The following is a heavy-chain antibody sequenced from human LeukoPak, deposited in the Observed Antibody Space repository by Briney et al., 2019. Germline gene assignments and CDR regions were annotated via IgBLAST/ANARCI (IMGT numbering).Heavy chain of an antibody. CDR1: GFTLSSYA. J-gene: IGHJ4*02. V-gene: IGHV3-23*01. Sequence: GGSLRLSCAASGFTLSSYAMSWVRQAPGKGLEWVSGISGSGSITYYADSVKGRFTISRDNSKNTLYLQMNSLRAEDTAVYYCAKDLYGDYDNDYWGQGTLVTVSS. CDR3: AKDLYGDYDNDY. D-gene: IGHD4-17*01. CDR2: ISGSGSIT.